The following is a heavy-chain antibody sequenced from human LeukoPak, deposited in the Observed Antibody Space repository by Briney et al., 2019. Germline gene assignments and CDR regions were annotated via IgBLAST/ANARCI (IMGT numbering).Heavy chain of an antibody. CDR3: ARSLHYYDSSGYYWYRYYYYMDV. J-gene: IGHJ6*03. CDR2: MNPNSGNT. V-gene: IGHV1-8*01. CDR1: GYTSTSYD. Sequence: ASVKVSCKASGYTSTSYDINWVRQATGQGLEWMGWMNPNSGNTGYAQKFQGRVTMTRNTSISTAYMELSSLRSEDTAVYYCARSLHYYDSSGYYWYRYYYYMDVWGKGTTVIISS. D-gene: IGHD3-22*01.